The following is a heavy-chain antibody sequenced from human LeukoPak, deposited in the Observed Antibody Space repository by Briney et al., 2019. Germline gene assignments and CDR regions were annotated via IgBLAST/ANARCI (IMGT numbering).Heavy chain of an antibody. CDR2: INHSGST. J-gene: IGHJ4*02. CDR3: ARGTIYYGSGRGDDY. Sequence: PSETLSLTCAVYGGSFSGYYWSWIRQPPGKGLEWIGEINHSGSTNYNPSLKSRVTISVDTSKNQFSLKLSSVTAADTAVYYCARGTIYYGSGRGDDYWGQGTLVTVSS. V-gene: IGHV4-34*01. CDR1: GGSFSGYY. D-gene: IGHD3-10*01.